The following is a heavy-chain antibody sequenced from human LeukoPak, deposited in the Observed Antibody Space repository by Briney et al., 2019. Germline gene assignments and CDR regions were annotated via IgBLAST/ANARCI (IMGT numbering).Heavy chain of an antibody. CDR1: GFTFSSYG. D-gene: IGHD6-13*01. CDR3: AKDRPYSSSWRDAFDI. Sequence: GGSLRLSCAASGFTFSSYGMHWVRQAPGKGLEWVAVISYDGSNKYYADSVKGRSTISRDNSKNTLYLQMNSLRAEDTAVYYCAKDRPYSSSWRDAFDIWGQGTMVTVSS. J-gene: IGHJ3*02. V-gene: IGHV3-30*18. CDR2: ISYDGSNK.